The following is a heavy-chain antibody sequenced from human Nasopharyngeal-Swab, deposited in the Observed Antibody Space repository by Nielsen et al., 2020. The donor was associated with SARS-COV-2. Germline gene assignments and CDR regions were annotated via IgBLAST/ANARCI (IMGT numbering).Heavy chain of an antibody. V-gene: IGHV3-33*01. CDR1: GFTFSSYG. CDR2: IWYDGSNK. Sequence: GESLKISCAASGFTFSSYGMHWVRQAPGKGLEWVAVIWYDGSNKYYADSVKGRFTISRDNSKNTLYLQMNSLRAEDTAVYYCARDSFWGYYGSGRGWFDPWGQGTLVTVSS. D-gene: IGHD3-10*01. CDR3: ARDSFWGYYGSGRGWFDP. J-gene: IGHJ5*02.